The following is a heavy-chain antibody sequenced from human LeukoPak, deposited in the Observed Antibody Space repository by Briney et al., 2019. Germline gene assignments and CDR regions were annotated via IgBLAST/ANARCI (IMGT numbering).Heavy chain of an antibody. CDR3: ARGRKYTSGYRVTELGSGYSDY. Sequence: GGSLRLSCAASGFTFSSYWMHWVRQAPGKGLVWVSRINSDGGSTSYTDSVKGRFTISRDNAKNTLYLQMNSLRAEDTAVYYCARGRKYTSGYRVTELGSGYSDYWGQGTLVTVSS. CDR1: GFTFSSYW. J-gene: IGHJ4*02. V-gene: IGHV3-74*01. CDR2: INSDGGST. D-gene: IGHD5-18*01.